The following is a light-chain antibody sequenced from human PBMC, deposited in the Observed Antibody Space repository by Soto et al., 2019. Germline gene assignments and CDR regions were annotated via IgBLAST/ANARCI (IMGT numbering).Light chain of an antibody. Sequence: QSVLTQPPSVSGTPGQRVTISCSGSSSNIGRNTVNWYQQLPGTTPKLLIYSSSQRPSGVPDRFSGSKSGTSASLAISGLQSEDEADYYCAVWDDSPNGHMEFGGGTKLTVL. V-gene: IGLV1-44*01. CDR3: AVWDDSPNGHME. CDR1: SSNIGRNT. J-gene: IGLJ2*01. CDR2: SSS.